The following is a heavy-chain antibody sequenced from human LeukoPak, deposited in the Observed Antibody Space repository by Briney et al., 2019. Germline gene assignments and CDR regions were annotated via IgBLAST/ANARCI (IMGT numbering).Heavy chain of an antibody. CDR1: GYSISSGYY. V-gene: IGHV4-38-2*02. Sequence: SETLSLTCTVSGYSISSGYYWGWIRQPPGKGLEWIGSIYHSGSTYYNPSLKSRVTISVDTSKNQFSLKLSSVTAADTAVYYCARGLEYYYGSGSYYNAGWFDPWGQGTLVTVSS. CDR3: ARGLEYYYGSGSYYNAGWFDP. CDR2: IYHSGST. J-gene: IGHJ5*02. D-gene: IGHD3-10*01.